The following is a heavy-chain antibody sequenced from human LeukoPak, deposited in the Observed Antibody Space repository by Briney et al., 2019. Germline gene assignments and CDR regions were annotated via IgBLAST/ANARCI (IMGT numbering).Heavy chain of an antibody. Sequence: SGGSLRLSCAASGFTFSSYWMSWVRQAPGKGLEWVANIKQDGSEKYYGGSVKGRFTISRDNAKNTLYLQMNSLRAEDTAVYYCARVGYYYGSSGYYLVYYFDHWGQGTLVTVSS. CDR1: GFTFSSYW. J-gene: IGHJ4*02. CDR3: ARVGYYYGSSGYYLVYYFDH. D-gene: IGHD3-22*01. CDR2: IKQDGSEK. V-gene: IGHV3-7*01.